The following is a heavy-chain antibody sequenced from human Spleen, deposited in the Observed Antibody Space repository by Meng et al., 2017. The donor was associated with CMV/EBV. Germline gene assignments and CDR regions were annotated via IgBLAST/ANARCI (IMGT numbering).Heavy chain of an antibody. D-gene: IGHD1-26*01. V-gene: IGHV1-18*01. J-gene: IGHJ4*02. CDR2: ISTHNGDT. CDR3: ARDLGATRRPLGY. CDR1: GYNLISYA. Sequence: CKASGYNLISYAINWVRQAPGQGLEWLGWISTHNGDTNYAQNLKGRVTMTADTSTSTVYMELTSLRSDDTAVYYCARDLGATRRPLGYWGQGTLVTVSS.